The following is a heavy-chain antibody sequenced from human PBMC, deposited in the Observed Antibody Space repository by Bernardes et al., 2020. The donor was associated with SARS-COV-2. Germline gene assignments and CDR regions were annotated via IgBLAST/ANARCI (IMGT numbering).Heavy chain of an antibody. V-gene: IGHV3-66*01. J-gene: IGHJ4*02. D-gene: IGHD2-15*01. CDR1: GFTVSDKY. Sequence: GGSLRLSCVGSGFTVSDKYMSWVRQAPGKGLEWVSVIYNNGNTYYTDSVKGRFTISRDNSKNTLYLQMNSLRAEDTGLYYCARDSRVTVVNPDYWGQGTLVTVSS. CDR2: IYNNGNT. CDR3: ARDSRVTVVNPDY.